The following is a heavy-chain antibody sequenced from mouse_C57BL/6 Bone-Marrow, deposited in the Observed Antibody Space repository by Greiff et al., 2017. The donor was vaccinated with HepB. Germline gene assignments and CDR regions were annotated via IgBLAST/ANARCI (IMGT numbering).Heavy chain of an antibody. D-gene: IGHD2-5*01. CDR1: GFTFSSYA. CDR3: ARGGPTIVTTWYFDV. CDR2: ISDGGSYT. J-gene: IGHJ1*03. Sequence: EVKLMESGGGLVKPGGSLKLSCAASGFTFSSYAMSWVRQPPEKRLEWVATISDGGSYTYYPDNVKGRFTISRDNAKNNLYLQMSHLKSEDTAMYYCARGGPTIVTTWYFDVWGTGTTVTVSS. V-gene: IGHV5-4*03.